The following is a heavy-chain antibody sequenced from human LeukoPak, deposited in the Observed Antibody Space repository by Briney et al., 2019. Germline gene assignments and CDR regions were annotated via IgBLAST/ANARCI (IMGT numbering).Heavy chain of an antibody. J-gene: IGHJ4*02. CDR1: GEYFSTYY. CDR2: INHSGST. CDR3: ARPGLAYCGGDCYSSDGYYFDY. Sequence: SETLSLTCAVYGEYFSTYYYSWIRQPPGKGLEWIGEINHSGSTNYNPSLKSRLTISVDMSKKQFFLGLSSVTAADTAMYYCARPGLAYCGGDCYSSDGYYFDYWGQGTLVTVSS. V-gene: IGHV4-34*01. D-gene: IGHD2-21*01.